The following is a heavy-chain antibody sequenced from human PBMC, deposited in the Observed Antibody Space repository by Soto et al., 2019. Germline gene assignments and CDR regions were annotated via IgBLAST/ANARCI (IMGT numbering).Heavy chain of an antibody. V-gene: IGHV4-39*01. Sequence: QLQLQESGPGLVKPSETLSLTCTVSGGSISSSSYYWGWIRQPPGKGLEWIGSIYYSGSTYYNPSLKSRVTISVDTSKTQFSLKLSSVTAAAPAVYYCARHPPAISISDHWGQGTLVTVSS. D-gene: IGHD3-3*01. CDR2: IYYSGST. J-gene: IGHJ4*02. CDR3: ARHPPAISISDH. CDR1: GGSISSSSYY.